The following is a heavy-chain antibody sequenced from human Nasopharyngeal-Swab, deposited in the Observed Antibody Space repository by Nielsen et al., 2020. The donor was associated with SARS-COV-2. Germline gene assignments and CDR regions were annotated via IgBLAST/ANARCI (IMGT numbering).Heavy chain of an antibody. V-gene: IGHV4-4*02. D-gene: IGHD3-22*01. Sequence: GSLRLSCAVSGGSISSSNWWSWVRQPPGEGLEWIGEIYHSGSTNYNPSLKSRVTISVDKSKNQFSLKLSSVTAADTAVYYCARDPRGTMIVVGDAFDIWGQGAMVTVSS. CDR1: GGSISSSNW. CDR2: IYHSGST. J-gene: IGHJ3*02. CDR3: ARDPRGTMIVVGDAFDI.